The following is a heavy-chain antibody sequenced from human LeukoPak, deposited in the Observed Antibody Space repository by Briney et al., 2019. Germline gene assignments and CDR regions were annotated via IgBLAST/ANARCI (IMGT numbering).Heavy chain of an antibody. CDR2: INPSGGST. Sequence: ASVKVSCKASGYTFTGYYMHWVRQAPGQGLEWMGIINPSGGSTSYARKFQGRVTMTRDTSTSTVYMELSSLRSEDTAVYYCARDGFYDILTTGFDYWGQGTLVTVSS. J-gene: IGHJ4*02. D-gene: IGHD3-9*01. V-gene: IGHV1-46*03. CDR1: GYTFTGYY. CDR3: ARDGFYDILTTGFDY.